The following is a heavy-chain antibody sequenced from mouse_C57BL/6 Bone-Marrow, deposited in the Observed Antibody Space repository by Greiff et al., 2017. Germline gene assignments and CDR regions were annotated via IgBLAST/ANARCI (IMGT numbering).Heavy chain of an antibody. CDR2: IDPENGDT. CDR1: GFNIKDDY. Sequence: VHVKQSGPELVRPGASVTLSCTASGFNIKDDYLHWVKQRSEQGLVWIGWIDPENGDTEYASKFQGKATITADTSSNTAYLQLSSLTSGDTAVDYCTPLITTVVEGGQGTTLTVSS. CDR3: TPLITTVVE. J-gene: IGHJ2*01. D-gene: IGHD1-1*01. V-gene: IGHV14-4*01.